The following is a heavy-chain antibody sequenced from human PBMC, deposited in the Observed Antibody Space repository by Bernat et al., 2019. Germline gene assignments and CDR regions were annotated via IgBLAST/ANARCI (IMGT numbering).Heavy chain of an antibody. CDR3: ASSGIAVAGTGY. V-gene: IGHV3-23*01. D-gene: IGHD6-19*01. CDR1: GFTFSSYA. Sequence: EVQLLESGGGLVQPGGSLRLSCAASGFTFSSYAMSWVRQAPGKGLEWVSAISGSGGSTYYADSVKGRFTISRDNSENTLYLQMNSLRAEDTAVYYCASSGIAVAGTGYWGQGTLVTVSS. CDR2: ISGSGGST. J-gene: IGHJ4*02.